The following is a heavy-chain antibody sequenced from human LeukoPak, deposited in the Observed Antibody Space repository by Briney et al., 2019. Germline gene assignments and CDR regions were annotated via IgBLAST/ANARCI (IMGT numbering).Heavy chain of an antibody. D-gene: IGHD2-15*01. V-gene: IGHV4-4*02. Sequence: SETLSLTCAVSGGSISSSNWWSWVRQPPGKGLEWIGEIYHSGSTNYNPSLKSRLTISVDKSKNQFSLKLSSVTAADTAVYYCARGYCSGLSCYAFDYCGQGAMVSVSS. CDR2: IYHSGST. CDR1: GGSISSSNW. CDR3: ARGYCSGLSCYAFDY. J-gene: IGHJ4*02.